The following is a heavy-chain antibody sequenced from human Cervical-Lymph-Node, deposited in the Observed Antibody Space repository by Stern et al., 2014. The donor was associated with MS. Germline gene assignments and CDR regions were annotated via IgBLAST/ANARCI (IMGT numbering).Heavy chain of an antibody. CDR3: ASHLPDSAPYDGSGYYGDY. CDR1: GYTFTGQY. V-gene: IGHV1-2*06. Sequence: QLVQSGAEVKKPGASVKVSCKASGYTFTGQYIHWVRQAPGQGLEWMGRINPNSGGTDSAQKFQGRVTMTRDTSISTAYMELSRLRSDDTAVYYCASHLPDSAPYDGSGYYGDYWGQGTLVTVSA. CDR2: INPNSGGT. J-gene: IGHJ4*02. D-gene: IGHD3-22*01.